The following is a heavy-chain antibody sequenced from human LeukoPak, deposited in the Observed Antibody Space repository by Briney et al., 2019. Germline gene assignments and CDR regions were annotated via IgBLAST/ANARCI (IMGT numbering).Heavy chain of an antibody. CDR3: ARTSYYYDTSGYYLYYFDY. CDR1: GDSITSYY. J-gene: IGHJ4*02. Sequence: SETLSLTCTASGDSITSYYWSWIRQPPGKGLEWLGYIYYSGSTNYNPSLESRVTVSVDSSKNQFSLNLTSVTAADTAVYYCARTSYYYDTSGYYLYYFDYWGQGTLVTVSS. V-gene: IGHV4-59*08. CDR2: IYYSGST. D-gene: IGHD3-22*01.